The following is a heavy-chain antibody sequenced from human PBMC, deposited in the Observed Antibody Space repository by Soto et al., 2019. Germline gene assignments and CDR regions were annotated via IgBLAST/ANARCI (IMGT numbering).Heavy chain of an antibody. CDR2: IHGGGDAT. Sequence: EVQLLESGGGLVQPGGSLRLSCAASGFPFSCCAMSWVRQAPGKGLQWVSTIHGGGDATHYADSVKGRFTISRDNSRNTLSLHMTSLIPEDTAIYYCAKKRGAGALSNWSFDVWGRGTLVTVSS. J-gene: IGHJ2*01. CDR3: AKKRGAGALSNWSFDV. CDR1: GFPFSCCA. D-gene: IGHD1-26*01. V-gene: IGHV3-23*01.